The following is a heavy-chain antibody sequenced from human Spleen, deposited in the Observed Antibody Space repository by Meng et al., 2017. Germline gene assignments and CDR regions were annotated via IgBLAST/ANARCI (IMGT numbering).Heavy chain of an antibody. CDR2: IYSGGST. Sequence: GGSLRLSCAASGFIVSSNYMSWVRQAPGKGLEWVSIIYSGGSTYYADSVEGRFAISRDNSKNTLYLQMNNLRVEDTAVYYCARGYCDTSSCQSDTERDVWGQGTMVTVSS. V-gene: IGHV3-53*01. CDR3: ARGYCDTSSCQSDTERDV. J-gene: IGHJ6*02. D-gene: IGHD3-22*01. CDR1: GFIVSSNY.